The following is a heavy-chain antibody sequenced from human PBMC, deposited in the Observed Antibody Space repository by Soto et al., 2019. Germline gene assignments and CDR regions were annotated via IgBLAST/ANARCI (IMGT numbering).Heavy chain of an antibody. CDR2: IDSSSSTI. CDR3: ARETNWFDP. J-gene: IGHJ5*02. CDR1: GFTFSTYS. V-gene: IGHV3-48*02. Sequence: EVQLVESGGGLVQPGGSLRLSCAASGFTFSTYSMNWVRQAPGKGLECISYIDSSSSTIYYADYVKGRFTISRANAKNFLYLQMNSLRDEDTAVYYCARETNWFDPWGQGTLVTVSS.